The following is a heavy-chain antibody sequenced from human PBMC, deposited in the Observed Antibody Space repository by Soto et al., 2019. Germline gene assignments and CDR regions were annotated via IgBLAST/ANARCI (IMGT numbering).Heavy chain of an antibody. CDR1: GYTFTSYG. J-gene: IGHJ4*02. D-gene: IGHD2-2*01. CDR2: ISAYNGNT. CDR3: ARVRGTQDIVVVPAATTFDY. V-gene: IGHV1-18*01. Sequence: ASVKVSCKASGYTFTSYGISWVRQAPGQGLEWMGWISAYNGNTNYAQKLQGRVTMTTDTSTSTAYMELRSLRSDDTAVYYCARVRGTQDIVVVPAATTFDYWGQGTLVTVSS.